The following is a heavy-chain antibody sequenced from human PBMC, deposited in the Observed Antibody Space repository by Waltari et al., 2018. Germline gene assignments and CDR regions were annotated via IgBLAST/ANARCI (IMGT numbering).Heavy chain of an antibody. CDR2: VHVSGVT. D-gene: IGHD2-21*02. V-gene: IGHV4-4*07. CDR1: GASLNNSY. Sequence: QVLLQESGPGLVKPAETLSITCTVSGASLNNSYWNWHSQPAGKTLKGIGRVHVSGVTNYNPSLQSRVTVSVDTSKSQFSLRLNSLTAADTAVYYCVKAGDFEDYFDSWGQGTLVTVSS. CDR3: VKAGDFEDYFDS. J-gene: IGHJ4*02.